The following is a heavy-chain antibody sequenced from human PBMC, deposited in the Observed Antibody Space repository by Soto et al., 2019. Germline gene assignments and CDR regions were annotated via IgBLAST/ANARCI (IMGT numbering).Heavy chain of an antibody. CDR1: GGSISSGGYS. V-gene: IGHV4-30-2*01. D-gene: IGHD2-21*02. Sequence: PSETLSLTCAVSGGSISSGGYSWSWIRQPQGKGLDWIGYIHYSGSTYYNPSLESRVTMSMDMSRNQLLLYLNSVTAADTAVYYCARDLWGYCGTDCYPLDVWGQGTTVTVSS. CDR2: IHYSGST. CDR3: ARDLWGYCGTDCYPLDV. J-gene: IGHJ6*02.